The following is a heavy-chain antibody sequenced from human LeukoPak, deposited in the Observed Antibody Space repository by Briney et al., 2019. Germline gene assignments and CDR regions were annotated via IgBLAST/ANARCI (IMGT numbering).Heavy chain of an antibody. V-gene: IGHV3-43*02. J-gene: IGHJ4*02. D-gene: IGHD3-10*01. CDR3: AKDPAYQRSASFDY. CDR2: ISGDGRST. CDR1: GFTFDDYA. Sequence: GGSLRLSCAASGFTFDDYAMHWVRQAQGKGGEWVSLISGDGRSTYYADSVTGRFTISRDNSKNSLYLQMNSLRTEDTALYYCAKDPAYQRSASFDYWGQGTLVAVSS.